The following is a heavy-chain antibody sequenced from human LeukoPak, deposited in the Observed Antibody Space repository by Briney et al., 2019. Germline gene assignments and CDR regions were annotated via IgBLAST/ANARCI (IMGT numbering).Heavy chain of an antibody. J-gene: IGHJ6*02. V-gene: IGHV4-34*01. Sequence: SETLSLTCAVYGGSFSGYYWSWIRQPPGKGLEWIGEIDHSGSTNYNPSLKSRVIISVDTSKNQFSLKLSSVTAADTAVYYCARGLASRSDVWGQGTTVTVSS. D-gene: IGHD2-2*01. CDR1: GGSFSGYY. CDR2: IDHSGST. CDR3: ARGLASRSDV.